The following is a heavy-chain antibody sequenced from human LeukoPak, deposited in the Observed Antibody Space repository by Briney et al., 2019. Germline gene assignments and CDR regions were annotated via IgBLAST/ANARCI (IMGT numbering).Heavy chain of an antibody. J-gene: IGHJ5*02. CDR3: ARLGHCSGGGSCHHDP. CDR2: IHYSGVT. CDR1: GGSISSSSFF. D-gene: IGHD2-15*01. V-gene: IGHV4-39*01. Sequence: SETLSLTCTVSGGSISSSSFFWGRIRQPPGQGLEWIAAIHYSGVTHYNPSLKSRVTISADTSRNQFSLKLNSVTATDTAVYYCARLGHCSGGGSCHHDPWGRGNLVTVSS.